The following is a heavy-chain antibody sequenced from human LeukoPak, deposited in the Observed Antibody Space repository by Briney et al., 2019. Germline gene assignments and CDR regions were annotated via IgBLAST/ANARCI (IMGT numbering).Heavy chain of an antibody. Sequence: GGSLRLSCAASGFTFSSFAMSWVRQAPGKGLEWVSVISDTDPSAYYADSVKGRFTISRDNSKNTPYLQMNSLRADDTAVYYCAKSIYVGPSRYYFDYWGQGTLVTVSS. V-gene: IGHV3-23*01. CDR3: AKSIYVGPSRYYFDY. CDR2: ISDTDPSA. J-gene: IGHJ4*02. D-gene: IGHD3-10*02. CDR1: GFTFSSFA.